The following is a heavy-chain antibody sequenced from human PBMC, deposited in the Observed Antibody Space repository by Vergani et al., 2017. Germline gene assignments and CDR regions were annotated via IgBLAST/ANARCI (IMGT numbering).Heavy chain of an antibody. J-gene: IGHJ4*01. CDR3: AKSDKRGVAIIEYFFDH. Sequence: EVELEEFGGGLAQPGMSLRLSCAASGFKFDEYAMQWVRQAPGKGLEWVAGISWNSNSEDYADSVEGRFTISKDNAKNSVFLQMSSLTSEDTAVYYCAKSDKRGVAIIEYFFDHWGHGSLVTVSS. CDR2: ISWNSNSE. CDR1: GFKFDEYA. D-gene: IGHD3-3*01. V-gene: IGHV3-9*01.